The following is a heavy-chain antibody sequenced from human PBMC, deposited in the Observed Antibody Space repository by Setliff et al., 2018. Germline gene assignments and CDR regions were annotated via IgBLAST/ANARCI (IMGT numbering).Heavy chain of an antibody. V-gene: IGHV4-59*08. D-gene: IGHD3-10*01. CDR3: ARSHYYASGNSHYYYMDV. Sequence: LSLTCTVSGGSISSDYWSWIRQPPGKALEWIGYFYHSASSNYNPSLKGRVTMSADTSKNQLYLSLTSVSVADTAMYYCARSHYYASGNSHYYYMDVWGKGTAVTVSS. J-gene: IGHJ6*03. CDR2: FYHSASS. CDR1: GGSISSDY.